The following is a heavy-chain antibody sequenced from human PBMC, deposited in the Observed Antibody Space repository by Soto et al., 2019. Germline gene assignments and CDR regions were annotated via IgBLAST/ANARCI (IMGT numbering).Heavy chain of an antibody. CDR3: AKVRVRYTYGARDN. D-gene: IGHD5-18*01. J-gene: IGHJ4*01. CDR1: GFTFSSYC. Sequence: QVQLVESGGAVVQPGKSLRLSCAASGFTFSSYCMYWIRQAPGKGLEWVADISYDGSNKYHADSVKGRFTISRDNSQNLLDLQINSLTTEDTAVYEGAKVRVRYTYGARDNWGDGALVIVAS. V-gene: IGHV3-30*18. CDR2: ISYDGSNK.